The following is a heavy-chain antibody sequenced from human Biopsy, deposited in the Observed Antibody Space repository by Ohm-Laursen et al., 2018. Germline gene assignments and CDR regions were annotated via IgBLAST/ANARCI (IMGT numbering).Heavy chain of an antibody. CDR3: AADINVWNVNY. Sequence: SVKVSCKASGDSFTSYAIGWVRQAPGQGLEWMGGIIPIPNVAIYAQKFQGRVTMTEDTSTDTVYMELSSLRSEDTAVYYCAADINVWNVNYWGQGTQVTVSS. D-gene: IGHD1-1*01. J-gene: IGHJ4*02. V-gene: IGHV1-69*10. CDR2: IIPIPNVA. CDR1: GDSFTSYA.